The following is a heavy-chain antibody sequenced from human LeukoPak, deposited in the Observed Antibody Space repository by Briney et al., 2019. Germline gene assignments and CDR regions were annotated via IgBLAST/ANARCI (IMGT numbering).Heavy chain of an antibody. CDR3: ARAVYDYVWGSYRSAYYFDY. D-gene: IGHD3-16*02. CDR2: IKQDGSEK. J-gene: IGHJ4*02. Sequence: GGSLRLSCAASGFTFSSYWMSWVRQTPGKGLEWVANIKQDGSEKYYVDSVKGQFTISRDNAKNSLYLQMNSLRAEDTAVYYCARAVYDYVWGSYRSAYYFDYWGQGTLVTVSS. CDR1: GFTFSSYW. V-gene: IGHV3-7*01.